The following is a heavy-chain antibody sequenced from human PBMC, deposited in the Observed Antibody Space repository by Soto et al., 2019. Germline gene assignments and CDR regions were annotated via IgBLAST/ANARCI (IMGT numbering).Heavy chain of an antibody. D-gene: IGHD3-3*01. CDR2: INHSGGT. CDR1: GGSFSGYY. Sequence: SETLSLTCAVYGGSFSGYYWSWIRQPPGKGLEWIGEINHSGGTNYNPSLKSRVTISVDTSKNQFSLKLSSVTAADTAVYYCARANHVLRFLEWLWGNPNYFDYWGQGTLVTVPS. V-gene: IGHV4-34*01. J-gene: IGHJ4*02. CDR3: ARANHVLRFLEWLWGNPNYFDY.